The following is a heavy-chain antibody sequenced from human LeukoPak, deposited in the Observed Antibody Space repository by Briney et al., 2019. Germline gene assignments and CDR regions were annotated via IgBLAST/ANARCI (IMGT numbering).Heavy chain of an antibody. CDR2: ISSSSSYI. J-gene: IGHJ3*02. V-gene: IGHV3-21*04. CDR1: GFTFSSYS. D-gene: IGHD4-17*01. CDR3: AKDRMVTTGLGALDI. Sequence: GGSLRLSCAASGFTFSSYSMNWVRQAPGKGLEWVSSISSSSSYIYYADSVKGRFTISRDNSKNTLYLQMNSLRGEDTAVYYCAKDRMVTTGLGALDIWGQGTMVTVSS.